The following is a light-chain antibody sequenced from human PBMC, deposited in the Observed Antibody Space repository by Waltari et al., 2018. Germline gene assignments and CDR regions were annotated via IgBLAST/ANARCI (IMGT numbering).Light chain of an antibody. V-gene: IGLV1-36*01. J-gene: IGLJ3*02. CDR1: SSNIGKNA. CDR3: AAWDDSLDGPV. Sequence: QSVLTQPPSVSEAPGQRVNISCSGSSSNIGKNAVNCYQQLPGKTPKLLIYYDDVLPSGVSDRFSGSKSGTSASLAISGLQSEDEADYYCAAWDDSLDGPVFGGGTKLTVL. CDR2: YDD.